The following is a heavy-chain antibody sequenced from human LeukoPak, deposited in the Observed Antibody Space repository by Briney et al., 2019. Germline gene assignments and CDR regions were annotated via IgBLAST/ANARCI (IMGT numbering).Heavy chain of an antibody. CDR1: GGSISSYY. CDR2: IYYSGST. CDR3: ARDAYCGGDCDDAFDI. Sequence: SETLSLTCTVPGGSISSYYWSWIRQPPGKGLEWIGYIYYSGSTNYNPSLKSRVTISVDTSKNQFSLKLSSVTAADTAVYYCARDAYCGGDCDDAFDIWGQGTMVTVSS. J-gene: IGHJ3*02. V-gene: IGHV4-59*01. D-gene: IGHD2-21*02.